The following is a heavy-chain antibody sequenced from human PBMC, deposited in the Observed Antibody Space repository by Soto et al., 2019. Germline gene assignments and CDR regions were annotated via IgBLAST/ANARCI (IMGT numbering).Heavy chain of an antibody. V-gene: IGHV3-43*01. CDR1: GFTFDDYT. CDR3: AKGTSPVTTPYYYYYGMDV. CDR2: ISWDGGST. Sequence: GGSLRLSCAASGFTFDDYTMHWVRQAPGKGLEWVSLISWDGGSTYYADSVKGRFTISRDNSKNSLYLQMNSLRTEDTALYYCAKGTSPVTTPYYYYYGMDVWGQGTTGTV. D-gene: IGHD4-4*01. J-gene: IGHJ6*02.